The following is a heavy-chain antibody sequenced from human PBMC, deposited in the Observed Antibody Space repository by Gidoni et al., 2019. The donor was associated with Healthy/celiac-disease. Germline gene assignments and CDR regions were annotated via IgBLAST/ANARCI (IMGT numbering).Heavy chain of an antibody. V-gene: IGHV4-59*01. CDR1: GGSISSYY. J-gene: IGHJ3*02. Sequence: QVQLQESGPGLVKPSETLSLTCTVSGGSISSYYWSWIRQPPGKGLEWIGYIYYRGSTNYNPSLKSRVPISVDTSKNQFSLKLSSVTAADTAVYYCARSQWELNGRGAFDIWGQGTMVTVSS. CDR3: ARSQWELNGRGAFDI. D-gene: IGHD1-26*01. CDR2: IYYRGST.